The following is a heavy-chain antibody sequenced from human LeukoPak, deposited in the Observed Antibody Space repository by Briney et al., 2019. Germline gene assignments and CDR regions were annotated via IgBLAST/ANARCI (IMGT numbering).Heavy chain of an antibody. Sequence: GGSLRLSCAASGFTFSDYWMHWIRQAPGKGPEWVSRINSDGSSISYADSVKGRFTISRDNAKNSLYLQMNSLRAEDTAVYYCANTILTGALWGQGTLVTVSS. CDR1: GFTFSDYW. J-gene: IGHJ4*02. CDR2: INSDGSSI. V-gene: IGHV3-74*01. CDR3: ANTILTGAL. D-gene: IGHD2-2*02.